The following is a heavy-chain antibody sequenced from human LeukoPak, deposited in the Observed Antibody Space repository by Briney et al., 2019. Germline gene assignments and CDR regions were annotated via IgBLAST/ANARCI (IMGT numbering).Heavy chain of an antibody. V-gene: IGHV3-23*01. CDR1: GFTVSSYA. Sequence: GGSLRLSCAGSGFTVSSYAMRWVRQAPGKGLEWVSAISGSGGSTYYADSVKGRFTISRDNSKNTLYLQMNSLRAEDTAVYYCAKDSPPQYSSPTDDYWGQGTLVTVSS. D-gene: IGHD6-6*01. CDR2: ISGSGGST. J-gene: IGHJ4*02. CDR3: AKDSPPQYSSPTDDY.